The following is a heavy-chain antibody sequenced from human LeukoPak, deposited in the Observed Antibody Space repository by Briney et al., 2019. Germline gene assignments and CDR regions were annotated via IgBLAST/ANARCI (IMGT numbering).Heavy chain of an antibody. CDR2: INHSGST. CDR1: GGSFSGYY. J-gene: IGHJ3*02. CDR3: ARGICSSTSCYTQGAFDI. D-gene: IGHD2-2*02. Sequence: SETLSLTCAVYGGSFSGYYWSWVRQPPGKGMEWIGEINHSGSTNYNPSLKSRVTISVDTSKNQFSLKLSSVTAADTAVYYCARGICSSTSCYTQGAFDIWGQGTMVTVSS. V-gene: IGHV4-34*01.